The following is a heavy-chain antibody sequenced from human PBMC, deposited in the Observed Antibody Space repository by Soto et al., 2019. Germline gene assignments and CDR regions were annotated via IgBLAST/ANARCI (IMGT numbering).Heavy chain of an antibody. CDR1: GFTFSSYG. Sequence: LRLSCAASGFTFSSYGMHWVRQAPGKGLEWVAVIWYDGSNKYYADSVKGRFTISRDNSKNTLYLQMNSLRAEDTAVYYCARDLLSRYSSGVGRGNYYYYGMGVWGQGTTVTVSS. J-gene: IGHJ6*02. CDR2: IWYDGSNK. CDR3: ARDLLSRYSSGVGRGNYYYYGMGV. V-gene: IGHV3-33*01. D-gene: IGHD6-19*01.